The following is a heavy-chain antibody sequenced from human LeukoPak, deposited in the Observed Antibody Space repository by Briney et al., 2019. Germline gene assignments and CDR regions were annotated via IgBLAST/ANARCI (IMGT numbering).Heavy chain of an antibody. Sequence: SGPVLVKPTETLTLTCTVSGFSLSNARMGVSWIRQPPGKALEWLAHIFSNDEKSYSTSLKSRLTISKDTSKSQVVLTMTNMDPVDTATYYCARIRVTIFGVYYFDYWGQGTLVTVSS. CDR1: GFSLSNARMG. V-gene: IGHV2-26*01. J-gene: IGHJ4*02. D-gene: IGHD3-3*01. CDR3: ARIRVTIFGVYYFDY. CDR2: IFSNDEK.